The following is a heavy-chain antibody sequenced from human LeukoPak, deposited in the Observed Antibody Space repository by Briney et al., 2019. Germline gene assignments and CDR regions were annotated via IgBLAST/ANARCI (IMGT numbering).Heavy chain of an antibody. D-gene: IGHD1-26*01. V-gene: IGHV3-48*03. J-gene: IGHJ4*02. CDR1: GFTFSSYE. CDR2: ISSSGSTI. Sequence: GGSLRLSCAASGFTFSSYEMNWVRQAPGKGLEWVSYISSSGSTIYYADSVKGRFTISRDNAKDSLCLQMNSLRAEDTAVYYCSGSYYQLPDYWGQGTLVTVSS. CDR3: SGSYYQLPDY.